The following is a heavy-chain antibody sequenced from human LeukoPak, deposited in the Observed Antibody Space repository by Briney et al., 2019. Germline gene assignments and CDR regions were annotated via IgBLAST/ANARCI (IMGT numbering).Heavy chain of an antibody. J-gene: IGHJ4*02. CDR1: GGSISSSSYY. V-gene: IGHV4-39*01. Sequence: SETLSLTCTVSGGSISSSSYYWGWIRQPPGNGVEWIGSIYYSGSTYYNPSLKSRVTISVDTSKNQFSLKLSSVTAADTAVYYCARHPMTTVTRAPGADFDYWGQGTLVIVSS. CDR3: ARHPMTTVTRAPGADFDY. CDR2: IYYSGST. D-gene: IGHD4-17*01.